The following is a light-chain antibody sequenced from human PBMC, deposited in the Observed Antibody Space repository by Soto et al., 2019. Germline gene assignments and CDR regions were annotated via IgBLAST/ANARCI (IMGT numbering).Light chain of an antibody. CDR1: SSDVGGYNY. CDR2: DVS. J-gene: IGLJ2*01. Sequence: QSALTQPASVSGSPGQSITISCTGTSSDVGGYNYVSWYQQHPGKAPKLMIYDVSNRPSGVSNRFSGSKSGNTASLTISGLQAEDEADYHCSSYTGSSTYVVFGGGTKVTVL. CDR3: SSYTGSSTYVV. V-gene: IGLV2-14*01.